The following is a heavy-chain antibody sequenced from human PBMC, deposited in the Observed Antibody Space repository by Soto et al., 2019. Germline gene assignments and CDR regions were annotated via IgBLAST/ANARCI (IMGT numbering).Heavy chain of an antibody. D-gene: IGHD3-3*01. J-gene: IGHJ4*02. CDR3: ARGRYDFWSGYSYYFDY. V-gene: IGHV4-30-2*01. Sequence: SETLSLTCAVSGGSISSGGYSWSWIRQPPGKGLEWIGYIYHSGSTYYNPSLKSRVTISVDRSKNQFSLKLSSVTAADTAVYYCARGRYDFWSGYSYYFDYWGQGTLVTVSS. CDR1: GGSISSGGYS. CDR2: IYHSGST.